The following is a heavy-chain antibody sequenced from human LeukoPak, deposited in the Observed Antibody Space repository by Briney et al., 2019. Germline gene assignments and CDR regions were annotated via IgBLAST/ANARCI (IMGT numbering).Heavy chain of an antibody. CDR2: INHSGST. Sequence: SETLSLTCAVYGGSFSGYYWSWIRQPPGKGREWIGEINHSGSTNYNPSLKSRVTISVDTSKNQFSLKLSSVTAADTAVYYCARSTLYDFWSGYFLEYWGQGTLVTVSS. D-gene: IGHD3-3*01. V-gene: IGHV4-34*01. J-gene: IGHJ4*02. CDR3: ARSTLYDFWSGYFLEY. CDR1: GGSFSGYY.